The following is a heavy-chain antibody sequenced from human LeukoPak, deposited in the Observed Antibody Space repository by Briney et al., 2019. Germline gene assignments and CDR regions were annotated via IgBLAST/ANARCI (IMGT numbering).Heavy chain of an antibody. D-gene: IGHD2-21*02. CDR2: IYSSGST. Sequence: SETLSLTCTVSGGSINNYYWSWIRQPPGKGLEWIGYIYSSGSTNYNPSLKSRVIISVDTSKNQFSLKLSSVTAADTAVYYCARSRVTAMAGDAFDIWGQGTMVTVSS. CDR1: GGSINNYY. V-gene: IGHV4-59*01. J-gene: IGHJ3*02. CDR3: ARSRVTAMAGDAFDI.